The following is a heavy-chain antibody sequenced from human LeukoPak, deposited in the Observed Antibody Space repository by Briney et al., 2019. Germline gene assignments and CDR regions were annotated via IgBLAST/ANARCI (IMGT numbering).Heavy chain of an antibody. CDR1: GFTFSSYA. Sequence: PGGSLRLSCAASGFTFSSYAMSWVRQAPGKGLEWVSAISGSGGSTYYADSVKGRFTLSRDNSKNTLYLQMNSLRAEDTAVHYCANTGYSSSWGEYFQHWGQGTLVTVSS. V-gene: IGHV3-23*01. J-gene: IGHJ1*01. CDR2: ISGSGGST. D-gene: IGHD6-13*01. CDR3: ANTGYSSSWGEYFQH.